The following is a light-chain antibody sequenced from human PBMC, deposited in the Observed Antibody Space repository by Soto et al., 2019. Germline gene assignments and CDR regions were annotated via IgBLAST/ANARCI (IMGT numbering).Light chain of an antibody. V-gene: IGKV1-5*01. CDR1: QSISSW. CDR3: QQYNSYWT. Sequence: DIQTTQSPSTLSASVGDRVTIACRASQSISSWLAWYQQKPGKAPKLLIYDASSLESGVPSRFSGSGSGTEFTLTIRSLKPEDFATYYCQQYNSYWTCGQGTKVDIK. J-gene: IGKJ1*01. CDR2: DAS.